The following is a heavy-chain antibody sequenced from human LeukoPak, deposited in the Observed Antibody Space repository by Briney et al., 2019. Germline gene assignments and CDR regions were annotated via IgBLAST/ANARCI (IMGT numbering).Heavy chain of an antibody. D-gene: IGHD3-16*01. V-gene: IGHV4-39*07. Sequence: SETLSLTCTVSGDSMSTNTCFWGWIRQPPGKGLEWIGTICYSGSTYYTYNPSLRSRVAISIDTSRNQFSLNLSSVTAADTAGYYCVKNRGSHITDYWGQGTLVTVSS. CDR3: VKNRGSHITDY. J-gene: IGHJ4*02. CDR1: GDSMSTNTCF. CDR2: ICYSGST.